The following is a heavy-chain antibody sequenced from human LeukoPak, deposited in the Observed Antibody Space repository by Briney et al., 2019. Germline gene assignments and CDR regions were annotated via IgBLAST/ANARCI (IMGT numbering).Heavy chain of an antibody. Sequence: GASVKVSCKASGGTFSSYAISWVRRAPGQGLEWMGRINPNSGGTNYAQKFQGRVTMTRDTSISTAYMELSRLRSDDTAVYYCARAGRYCSGGSCYYIYWGQGTLVTDSS. CDR1: GGTFSSYA. V-gene: IGHV1-2*06. D-gene: IGHD2-15*01. J-gene: IGHJ4*02. CDR3: ARAGRYCSGGSCYYIY. CDR2: INPNSGGT.